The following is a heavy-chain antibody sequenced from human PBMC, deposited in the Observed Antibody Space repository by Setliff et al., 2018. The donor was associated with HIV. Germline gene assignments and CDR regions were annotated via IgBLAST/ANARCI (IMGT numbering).Heavy chain of an antibody. D-gene: IGHD5-12*01. CDR2: VSYSGTT. J-gene: IGHJ4*02. CDR3: ARHQSGYNFSPFDN. Sequence: TLSLTCTVSSGPFSSRHYWGWIRQSPGKGLEWIGSVSYSGTTYYNPSLRSRVTLSVDTSKNQFSLILSSVTAADTATYYCARHQSGYNFSPFDNWGLGSLVTVPQ. CDR1: SGPFSSRHY. V-gene: IGHV4-39*01.